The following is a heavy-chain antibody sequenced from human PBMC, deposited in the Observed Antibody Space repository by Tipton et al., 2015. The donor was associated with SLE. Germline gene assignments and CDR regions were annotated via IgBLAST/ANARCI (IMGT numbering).Heavy chain of an antibody. J-gene: IGHJ3*02. CDR3: ARGGKTTSFTRAFDI. CDR2: IYYSGST. Sequence: TLSLTCTVSGGSISSGGYYWSWIRQHPGKGLEWIGYIYYSGSTYYNPSLKSRVAISLDTSKTQFSLRLSSVTAADTASYFCARGGKTTSFTRAFDIWGQGTMVTVSS. V-gene: IGHV4-31*03. D-gene: IGHD2-2*01. CDR1: GGSISSGGYY.